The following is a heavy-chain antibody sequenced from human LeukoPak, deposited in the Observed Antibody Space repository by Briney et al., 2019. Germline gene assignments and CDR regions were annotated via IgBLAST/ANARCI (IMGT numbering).Heavy chain of an antibody. CDR1: GYTFTSYG. D-gene: IGHD1-26*01. CDR2: INPNSGGT. V-gene: IGHV1-2*02. J-gene: IGHJ4*02. CDR3: ARGPLNVIVGATPAPDY. Sequence: ASVKVSCKASGYTFTSYGISWVRQAPGQGLEWMGWINPNSGGTNYAQKFQGRVTMTRDTSISTAYMELSRLRSDDTAVYYCARGPLNVIVGATPAPDYWGQGTLVTVSS.